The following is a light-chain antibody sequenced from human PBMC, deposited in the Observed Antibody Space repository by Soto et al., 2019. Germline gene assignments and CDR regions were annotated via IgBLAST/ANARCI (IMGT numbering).Light chain of an antibody. CDR1: QCINTR. CDR2: GAP. Sequence: EIVLTQSPATLSSFPGDRVTLSCRASQCINTRLAWYQHRPGQAPRLLIYGAPTRATGIPARFSGSGSGTDFTLTISSLQPEDVATYYCQKYNSALLTFGGGTKVDIK. V-gene: IGKV3-15*01. J-gene: IGKJ4*01. CDR3: QKYNSALLT.